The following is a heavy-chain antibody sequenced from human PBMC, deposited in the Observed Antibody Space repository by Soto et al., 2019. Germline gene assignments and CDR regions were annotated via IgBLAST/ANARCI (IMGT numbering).Heavy chain of an antibody. D-gene: IGHD6-19*01. Sequence: ASVKVSCKASGYTFTSYYMHWVRQAPGQGLEWMGIINPSGGSTSYAQKFQGRVTMTRDNSKNTLYLQMNSLRAEDTAVYYCAKERSSGWSFDYWGQGTLVTVSS. J-gene: IGHJ4*02. CDR3: AKERSSGWSFDY. CDR2: INPSGGST. V-gene: IGHV1-46*01. CDR1: GYTFTSYY.